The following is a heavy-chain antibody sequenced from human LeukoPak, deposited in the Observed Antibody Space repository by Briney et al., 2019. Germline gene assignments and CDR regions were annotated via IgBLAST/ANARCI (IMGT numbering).Heavy chain of an antibody. D-gene: IGHD6-13*01. J-gene: IGHJ4*02. CDR2: ISGSGGST. Sequence: GGSLRLSCAASGFTFSSYAMSWVRQAPGKGLEWVSAISGSGGSTYYADSVKGRITISRDNSKNTLYLQTNSLRAEDTAVYYCAKLIAAAGTDYWGQGTLVTVSS. CDR1: GFTFSSYA. CDR3: AKLIAAAGTDY. V-gene: IGHV3-23*01.